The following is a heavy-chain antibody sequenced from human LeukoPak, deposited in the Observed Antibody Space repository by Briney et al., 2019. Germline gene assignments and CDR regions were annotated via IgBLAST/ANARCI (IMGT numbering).Heavy chain of an antibody. CDR2: INTNTGNP. J-gene: IGHJ4*02. V-gene: IGHV7-4-1*02. CDR3: ARSAVGRADY. D-gene: IGHD6-13*01. CDR1: GYTFTSYT. Sequence: ASVKVSCKASGYTFTSYTINWVRQAPGQGLERMGWINTNTGNPTYAQGFTGRFVFSSDTSVTTAYLQISSLKAEDTAVYYCARSAVGRADYWGQGTLVTVSS.